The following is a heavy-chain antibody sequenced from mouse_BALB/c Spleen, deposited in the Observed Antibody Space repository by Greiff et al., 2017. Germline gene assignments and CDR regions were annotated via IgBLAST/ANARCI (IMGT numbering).Heavy chain of an antibody. Sequence: VKLMESGPGLVAPSQSLSITCTVSGFSLTSYGVHWVRQPPGKGLEWLGVIWAGGSTNYNSALMSRLSISKDNSKSQVFLKMNSLQTDDTAMYYCARDYRYDGGYFDVWGAGTTVTVSS. D-gene: IGHD2-14*01. CDR2: IWAGGST. V-gene: IGHV2-9*02. CDR1: GFSLTSYG. CDR3: ARDYRYDGGYFDV. J-gene: IGHJ1*01.